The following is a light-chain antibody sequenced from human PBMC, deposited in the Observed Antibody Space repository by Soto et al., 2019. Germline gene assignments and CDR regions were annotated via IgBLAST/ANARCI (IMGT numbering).Light chain of an antibody. J-gene: IGKJ5*01. V-gene: IGKV3-15*01. CDR1: QSVTNY. Sequence: EIVWTQNPATRALSPGERATRACRASQSVTNYLAWYQQKLGQAPRVLIYGASTRATGIPARFTGSGSGTEFILTISTLQSEDFAGYHCQQYNKWPLTFGQGTRLEIK. CDR3: QQYNKWPLT. CDR2: GAS.